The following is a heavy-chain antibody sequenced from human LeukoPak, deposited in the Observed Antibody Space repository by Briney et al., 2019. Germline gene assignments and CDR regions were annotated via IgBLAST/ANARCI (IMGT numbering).Heavy chain of an antibody. J-gene: IGHJ1*01. Sequence: GGSLRLSCAASGFTLRSYGMHWVRQAPGKGLEYVSAISSNGGRTYYANSVKGRFTISRDNSRNTLYLQMGSLRAEDMAVYYCATYYYDSGGFHFHHWGQGTLVTVSS. CDR3: ATYYYDSGGFHFHH. CDR1: GFTLRSYG. D-gene: IGHD3-22*01. CDR2: ISSNGGRT. V-gene: IGHV3-64*01.